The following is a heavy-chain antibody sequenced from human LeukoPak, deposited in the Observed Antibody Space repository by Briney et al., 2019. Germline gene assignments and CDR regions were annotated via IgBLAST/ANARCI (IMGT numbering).Heavy chain of an antibody. CDR1: GGSISSYY. D-gene: IGHD6-13*01. CDR2: IYYSGST. V-gene: IGHV4-59*12. Sequence: SETLSLTCTVSGGSISSYYWSWIRQPPGKGLEWIGYIYYSGSTNYNPSLKSRVTISVDTSKNQFSLKLSSVTAADTAVYYCARGWDSSSWYYYYYMDVWGKGTTVTVSS. J-gene: IGHJ6*03. CDR3: ARGWDSSSWYYYYYMDV.